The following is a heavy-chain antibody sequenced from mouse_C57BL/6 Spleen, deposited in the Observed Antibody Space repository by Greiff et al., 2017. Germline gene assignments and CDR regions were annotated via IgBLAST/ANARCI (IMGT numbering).Heavy chain of an antibody. J-gene: IGHJ4*01. CDR1: GFTFSSYA. CDR3: ARDRITTVVATDYAMDY. V-gene: IGHV5-4*01. CDR2: ISDGGSYT. Sequence: EVKVVESGGGLVKPGGSLKLSCAASGFTFSSYAMSWVRQTPEKRLEWVATISDGGSYTYYPDNVKGRFTISRDNAKNNLYLQMSHLKSEDTAMYYCARDRITTVVATDYAMDYWGQGTSVTVSS. D-gene: IGHD1-1*01.